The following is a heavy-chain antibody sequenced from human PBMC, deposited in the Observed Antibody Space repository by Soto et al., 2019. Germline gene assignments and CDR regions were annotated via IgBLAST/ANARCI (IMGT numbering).Heavy chain of an antibody. V-gene: IGHV3-30*02. CDR3: VKVEEYYDGSAYYPFDY. CDR2: IWYDGSNK. J-gene: IGHJ4*02. Sequence: GGSLRLSCAASGFTFSSYGMHWVLQAPGKGLEWVAVIWYDGSNKYYADSVKGRFTISRDNSKNTLYLQMNSLRPEDTAVYYCVKVEEYYDGSAYYPFDYWGQGRMVTVAS. D-gene: IGHD3-22*01. CDR1: GFTFSSYG.